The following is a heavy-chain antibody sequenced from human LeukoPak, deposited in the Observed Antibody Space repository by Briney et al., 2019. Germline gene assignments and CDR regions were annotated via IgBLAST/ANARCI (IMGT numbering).Heavy chain of an antibody. V-gene: IGHV4-34*01. CDR1: GGSFSGYY. CDR3: ARGRTHCSSTSCYKNQYYYYMDV. CDR2: INHSGST. Sequence: SETLSLTCAVYGGSFSGYYWSWIRQPPGKGLEWIGEINHSGSTNYNPSLKSRVTISVDTSKNQFSLKLSSVTAADTAVYYCARGRTHCSSTSCYKNQYYYYMDVWGKGTTVTVSS. J-gene: IGHJ6*03. D-gene: IGHD2-2*02.